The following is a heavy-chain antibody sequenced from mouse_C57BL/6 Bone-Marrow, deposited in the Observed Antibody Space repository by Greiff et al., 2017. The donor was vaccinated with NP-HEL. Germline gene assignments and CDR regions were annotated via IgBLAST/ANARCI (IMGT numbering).Heavy chain of an antibody. V-gene: IGHV1-74*01. CDR1: GYTFTNYW. CDR3: AIGGSSGYDDY. CDR2: IHPSDSDT. J-gene: IGHJ2*01. Sequence: QVQLKQPGAELVKPGASVKVSCKASGYTFTNYWMHWVKQRHGQGLEWIGGIHPSDSDTNYNQKFKGKATLTVDKSSSTAYMQLSSLTAEDSAVDYCAIGGSSGYDDYWGQGTTLTVSS. D-gene: IGHD3-2*02.